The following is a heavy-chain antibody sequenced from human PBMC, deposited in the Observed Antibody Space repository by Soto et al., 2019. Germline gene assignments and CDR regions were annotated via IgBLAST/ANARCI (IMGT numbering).Heavy chain of an antibody. CDR3: AKDSRFGEYLPFAYGMDV. CDR2: ISYDGSNK. Sequence: QVQLVESGGGVVYPGRSLRLSCTASGFSFSSYGVHWVRQAPGKGLEWVAVISYDGSNKYYADSVKGRFTISRDNSKNTLYLQMNGLRAEDTAVYYCAKDSRFGEYLPFAYGMDVWGQGTTVTVSS. J-gene: IGHJ6*02. D-gene: IGHD3-10*01. CDR1: GFSFSSYG. V-gene: IGHV3-30*18.